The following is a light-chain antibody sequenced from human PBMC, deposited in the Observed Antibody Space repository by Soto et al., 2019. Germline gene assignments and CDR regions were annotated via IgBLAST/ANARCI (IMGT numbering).Light chain of an antibody. CDR2: DAS. CDR1: QSVSSNY. CDR3: QQYGSSPWT. V-gene: IGKV3D-20*01. J-gene: IGKJ1*01. Sequence: EIVLTQSPGTLSLSPGEXAXLXXXASQSVSSNYLAWYQQKPGLAPRLLIYDASRRATGIPDRFSGSGSGTDFILSISRLEPEDFAVYYCQQYGSSPWTFGQGTKVDIK.